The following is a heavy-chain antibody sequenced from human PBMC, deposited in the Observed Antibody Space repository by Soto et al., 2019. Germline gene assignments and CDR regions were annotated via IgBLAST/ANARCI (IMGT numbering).Heavy chain of an antibody. CDR3: ARGVQQLVLEDDAFAI. Sequence: QVQLQQWGAGLLKPSETLSLTWAVYGGSFSGYYWSWIRQPPGKGLEWIGEINHSGSTNYNPSLKSRVTISVDTSKNQFSLKLSSVTAADTAVYYCARGVQQLVLEDDAFAIWGQGTMVTVSS. CDR1: GGSFSGYY. V-gene: IGHV4-34*01. CDR2: INHSGST. D-gene: IGHD6-13*01. J-gene: IGHJ3*02.